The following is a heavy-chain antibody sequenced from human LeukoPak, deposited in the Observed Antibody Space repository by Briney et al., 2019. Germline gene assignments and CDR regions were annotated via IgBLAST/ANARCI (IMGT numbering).Heavy chain of an antibody. CDR3: SKWELLQYYFDY. V-gene: IGHV3-23*01. D-gene: IGHD1-26*01. CDR2: ISGSGGST. J-gene: IGHJ4*02. Sequence: PGGSLRLSCAASGFTFSDYYMSWIRQAPGKGLEWVSAISGSGGSTYYADSVKGRFTISRDNSKNTLYLQMNSLRAEDTAVYYCSKWELLQYYFDYWGQGTLVTVSS. CDR1: GFTFSDYY.